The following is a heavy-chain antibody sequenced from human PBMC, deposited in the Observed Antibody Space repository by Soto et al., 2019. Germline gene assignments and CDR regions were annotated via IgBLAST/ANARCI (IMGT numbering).Heavy chain of an antibody. D-gene: IGHD3-10*01. CDR2: MSYDGTTK. J-gene: IGHJ4*02. CDR3: AREVLWSRYFDY. V-gene: IGHV3-30-3*01. Sequence: QVQLVESGGGVVQPGRSLRLSCAASGFIFSNYVMYWVRQAPGKGLEWVAFMSYDGTTKYYADSVKGRFTISRDNSKNTLYLQMNSLRPEGTGVYYCAREVLWSRYFDYWGQGTLVTVSS. CDR1: GFIFSNYV.